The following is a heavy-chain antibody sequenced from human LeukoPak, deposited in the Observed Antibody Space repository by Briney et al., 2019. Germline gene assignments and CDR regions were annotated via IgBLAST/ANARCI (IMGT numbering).Heavy chain of an antibody. Sequence: GGSLRLSCAASGVTFSSYWMHWVRQAPGKGLVWVSRINTDGSSTSYADSVKGRFTISRDNAKNTLYLQMNSLRAEDTAVYYCARVFEEDCSSTSCKVDAFDIWGQGTMVTVSS. CDR1: GVTFSSYW. CDR2: INTDGSST. V-gene: IGHV3-74*01. D-gene: IGHD2-2*01. J-gene: IGHJ3*02. CDR3: ARVFEEDCSSTSCKVDAFDI.